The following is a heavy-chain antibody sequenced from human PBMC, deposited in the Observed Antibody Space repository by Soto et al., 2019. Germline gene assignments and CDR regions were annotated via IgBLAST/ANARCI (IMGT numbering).Heavy chain of an antibody. Sequence: PGGSLRLSSAGSGFDFKRFAISWVRLAPGKGLEWVSSIRSDGFTYYADSVKGRFIISRDSSTDTVYLQMSSLRAEDSALYYCAKVLWGANWAFDYWGQGTLVTVSS. J-gene: IGHJ4*01. CDR1: GFDFKRFA. V-gene: IGHV3-23*01. CDR2: IRSDGFT. D-gene: IGHD3-16*01. CDR3: AKVLWGANWAFDY.